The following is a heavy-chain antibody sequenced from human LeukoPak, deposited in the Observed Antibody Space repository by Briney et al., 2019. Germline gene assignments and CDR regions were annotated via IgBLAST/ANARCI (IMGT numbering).Heavy chain of an antibody. Sequence: ASVKVSCKASGYTVTGSYIHWVRQAPGQGLEWMGWINPSSGGTTYAQNFQGRVTMTRDTSISTAYMELSSLRSDDTAVYYCARASYNDYWGQGTLVTVSS. V-gene: IGHV1-2*02. CDR3: ARASYNDY. J-gene: IGHJ4*02. CDR1: GYTVTGSY. D-gene: IGHD5-24*01. CDR2: INPSSGGT.